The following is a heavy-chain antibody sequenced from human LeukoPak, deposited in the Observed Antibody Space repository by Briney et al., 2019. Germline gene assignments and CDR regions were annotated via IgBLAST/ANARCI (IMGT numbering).Heavy chain of an antibody. CDR1: GGSFSGCY. CDR3: ARGLRSRITMVRGVIGGSNWFDP. D-gene: IGHD3-10*01. V-gene: IGHV4-34*01. CDR2: INHSGST. J-gene: IGHJ5*02. Sequence: SGTLSLTCAVYGGSFSGCYWSWIRQPPGKGLEWIGEINHSGSTNYNPSLKSRVTISVDTSKNKFSLKLSSVTAADTAVYYCARGLRSRITMVRGVIGGSNWFDPWGQGTLVTVSS.